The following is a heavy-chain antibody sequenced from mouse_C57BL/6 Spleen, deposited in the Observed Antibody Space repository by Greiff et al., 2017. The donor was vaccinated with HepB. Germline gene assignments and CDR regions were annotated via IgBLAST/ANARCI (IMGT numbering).Heavy chain of an antibody. CDR2: IDPANGNT. CDR3: ARDDHGYFDV. V-gene: IGHV14-3*01. Sequence: VQLQQSVAELVRPGASVKLSCTASGFNIKTTYMHWVKQRPEQGLEWIGRIDPANGNTKYAPKFQGKATITADTSSNTAYLQLSSLTSEDTAIYYCARDDHGYFDVWGTGTTVTVSS. J-gene: IGHJ1*03. CDR1: GFNIKTTY.